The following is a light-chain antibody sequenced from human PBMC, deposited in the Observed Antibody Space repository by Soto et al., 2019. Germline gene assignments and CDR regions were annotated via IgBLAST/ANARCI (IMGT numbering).Light chain of an antibody. CDR3: QQYGTTLMYT. Sequence: EIVLTQSPGTLSLSPGERATLSCRASQSVSGSYLAWYQQKPGQAPRLLIYGASSRATGIPDRFSGSGSGTDFTLTISRLEPEDFAVYYCQQYGTTLMYTFGQGTKLEIE. V-gene: IGKV3-20*01. J-gene: IGKJ2*01. CDR1: QSVSGSY. CDR2: GAS.